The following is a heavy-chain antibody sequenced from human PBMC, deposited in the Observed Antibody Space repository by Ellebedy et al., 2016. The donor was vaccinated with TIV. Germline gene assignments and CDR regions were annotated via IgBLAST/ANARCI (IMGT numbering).Heavy chain of an antibody. CDR3: ARQTVATSVNDAFDI. D-gene: IGHD4-17*01. J-gene: IGHJ3*02. CDR2: TKQDGSEK. CDR1: GFTFSSYW. V-gene: IGHV3-7*01. Sequence: GESLKISCAASGFTFSSYWMGWVRQAAGKGLEWVANTKQDGSEKYYVDSVKGRFTISRDDSKNTLYLQMNSLRAEDTAVYYCARQTVATSVNDAFDIWGLGTVVTVSS.